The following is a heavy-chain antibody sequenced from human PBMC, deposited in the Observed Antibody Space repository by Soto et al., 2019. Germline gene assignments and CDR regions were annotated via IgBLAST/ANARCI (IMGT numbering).Heavy chain of an antibody. CDR3: ARVKADTAMVIFVLRPWYYFDY. CDR1: GGSISSGGYY. Sequence: PSETLSLTCTVSGGSISSGGYYWSWIRQHPGKGLEWIGYIYYSGSTYYNPSLKSRVTISVDTSKNQFSLKLSSVTAADTAVYYCARVKADTAMVIFVLRPWYYFDYWGQGTLVTVSS. V-gene: IGHV4-31*03. J-gene: IGHJ4*02. CDR2: IYYSGST. D-gene: IGHD5-18*01.